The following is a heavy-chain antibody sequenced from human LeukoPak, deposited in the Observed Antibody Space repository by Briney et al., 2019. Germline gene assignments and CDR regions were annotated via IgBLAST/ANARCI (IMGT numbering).Heavy chain of an antibody. J-gene: IGHJ4*02. CDR2: IWFDGSKT. CDR3: ARAPYTTGRSFYFDS. Sequence: GGSLRLSCAASGFTFSNYYMNWVRHAPGKGLEWVAIIWFDGSKTDYADSVKGRFTISRDNFNNTLYLQMNSLRAEDTALYFCARAPYTTGRSFYFDSWGQGTLVTVSS. D-gene: IGHD2-2*02. V-gene: IGHV3-33*08. CDR1: GFTFSNYY.